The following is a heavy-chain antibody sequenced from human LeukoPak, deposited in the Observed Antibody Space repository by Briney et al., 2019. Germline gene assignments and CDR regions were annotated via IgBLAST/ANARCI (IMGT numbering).Heavy chain of an antibody. Sequence: GGSLRLSCADSGFTFSSYAMRWVRQAPGKGLEWVSAISGSGGSTYYADSVKGRFTISRDNSKNTLYLQMNILRAEDTAVYYCARLLTSSWSPLDYWGHGTLVTVSS. V-gene: IGHV3-23*01. CDR2: ISGSGGST. J-gene: IGHJ4*01. CDR1: GFTFSSYA. CDR3: ARLLTSSWSPLDY. D-gene: IGHD6-13*01.